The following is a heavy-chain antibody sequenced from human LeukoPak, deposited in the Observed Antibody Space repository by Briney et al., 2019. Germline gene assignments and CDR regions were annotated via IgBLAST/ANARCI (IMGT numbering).Heavy chain of an antibody. D-gene: IGHD3-10*01. V-gene: IGHV4-38-2*02. J-gene: IGHJ4*02. CDR3: AKHYMGSSYNHGLDC. Sequence: SETLSLTCTVSGYSISSGYYWGWIRQPPGKGLEWIGSIYYSGTTYYNPSLKSRVTISVDTSKNQFSLKLSSVTAADTALYYCAKHYMGSSYNHGLDCWGQGTLVTVSS. CDR2: IYYSGTT. CDR1: GYSISSGYY.